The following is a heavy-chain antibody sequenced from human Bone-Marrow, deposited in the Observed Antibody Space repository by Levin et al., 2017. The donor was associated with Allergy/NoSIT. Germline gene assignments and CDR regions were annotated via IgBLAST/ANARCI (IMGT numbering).Heavy chain of an antibody. CDR3: ARDRAILWWGLLLGMDV. J-gene: IGHJ6*02. V-gene: IGHV3-66*03. D-gene: IGHD2-21*02. Sequence: GGSLRLSCAASGFTVSSNYMSWVRQAPGKGLEWVSVIYSCGSTYYADSVKGRFTISRDNSKNTLYLQMNSLRAEDTAVYYCARDRAILWWGLLLGMDVWGQGTTVTVSS. CDR1: GFTVSSNY. CDR2: IYSCGST.